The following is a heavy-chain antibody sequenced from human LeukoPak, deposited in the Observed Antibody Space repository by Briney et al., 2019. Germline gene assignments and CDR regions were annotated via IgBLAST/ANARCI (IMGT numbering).Heavy chain of an antibody. CDR3: AKNREYSSCWNAVDF. CDR2: IRYDGSNK. D-gene: IGHD6-19*01. CDR1: GFPNSSYG. J-gene: IGHJ4*02. Sequence: PGGSLRLSCAASGFPNSSYGRHWVRQAPGKGLEWVTFIRYDGSNKYYADSVKGRFTISRDNSKNTLYLQMNSLRAEDTAVYYCAKNREYSSCWNAVDFWGQGILVTVSS. V-gene: IGHV3-30*02.